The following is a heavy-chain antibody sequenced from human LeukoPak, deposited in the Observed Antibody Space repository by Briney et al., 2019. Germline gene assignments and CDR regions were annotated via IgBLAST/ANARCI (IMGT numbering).Heavy chain of an antibody. D-gene: IGHD1-26*01. CDR2: IIPILGIA. CDR1: AGTFSSYA. CDR3: ARSPIVGATTYWFDP. Sequence: ASVKVSCKASAGTFSSYATSWVRQAPGQGLEWMGRIIPILGIANYAQKFQGRVTITADKSTSTAYMELSSLRSEDTAVYYCARSPIVGATTYWFDPWGQGTLVTVSS. J-gene: IGHJ5*02. V-gene: IGHV1-69*04.